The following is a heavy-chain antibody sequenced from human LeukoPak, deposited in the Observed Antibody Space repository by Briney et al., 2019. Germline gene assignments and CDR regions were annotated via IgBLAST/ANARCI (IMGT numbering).Heavy chain of an antibody. CDR2: ISWNSGSI. Sequence: GRSLRLSCAASGSTFDDYAMHWVRQAPGKGLEWVSGISWNSGSIGYADSVKGRFTISRDNAKNSLYLQMNSLRAEDTALYYCAKDFKGSAFDIWGQGTMVTVS. CDR1: GSTFDDYA. V-gene: IGHV3-9*01. CDR3: AKDFKGSAFDI. J-gene: IGHJ3*02.